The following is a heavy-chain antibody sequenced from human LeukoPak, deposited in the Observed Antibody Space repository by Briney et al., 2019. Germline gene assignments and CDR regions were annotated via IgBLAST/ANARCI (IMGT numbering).Heavy chain of an antibody. J-gene: IGHJ4*02. CDR1: GFIFSDYY. CDR3: ARARTGSIRFFDY. Sequence: GGSLSLSCAASGFIFSDYYMEWVRQAPGKGLEWVGRIRNRANSHTTEYAASVKGRFTFSRDDSKNSLYLQMNSLEIEDTAIYYCARARTGSIRFFDYWGQGTLVTVSS. D-gene: IGHD3-16*01. CDR2: IRNRANSHTT. V-gene: IGHV3-72*01.